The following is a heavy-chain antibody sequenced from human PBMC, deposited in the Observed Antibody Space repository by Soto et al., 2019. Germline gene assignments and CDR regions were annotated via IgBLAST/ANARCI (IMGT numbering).Heavy chain of an antibody. D-gene: IGHD2-15*01. V-gene: IGHV1-8*01. J-gene: IGHJ4*02. CDR3: ARQVVVDAKRLKGLGY. CDR1: GYTFTSYD. CDR2: MNPNSGNT. Sequence: QVQLVQSGAEVKKPGASVKVSCKASGYTFTSYDINWVRQATGQGLEWMGWMNPNSGNTGYAQKFQGRVTLTRNTPISTDYRELSRLRSEATAVYYCARQVVVDAKRLKGLGYWGQGTLVTVSS.